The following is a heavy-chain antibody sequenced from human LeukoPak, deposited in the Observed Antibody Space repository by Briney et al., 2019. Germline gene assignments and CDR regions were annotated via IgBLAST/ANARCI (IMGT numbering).Heavy chain of an antibody. CDR2: ISPTGSTT. J-gene: IGHJ4*02. D-gene: IGHD6-6*01. Sequence: GGSLRLSCTASGFSFSGHWIHWARQLPGKGLVWVSRISPTGSTTCYADSVKGRFTVFRDNAKDTLYLQVNNLRAEDTAVYYCARGPNSNWSGLDFWGQGTLLTVSS. CDR1: GFSFSGHW. V-gene: IGHV3-74*01. CDR3: ARGPNSNWSGLDF.